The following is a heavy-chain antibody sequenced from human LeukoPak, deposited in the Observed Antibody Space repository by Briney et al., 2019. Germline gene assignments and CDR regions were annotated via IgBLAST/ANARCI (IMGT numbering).Heavy chain of an antibody. CDR2: LRSKAYGGTT. Sequence: GSLRLSCTASGFTFVDYAMSWFRQAPGKGLAWLGYLRSKAYGGTTEYAASVKGRFTISRDDSKSIAYLQMNSLKTEHTAVYYCTRVGYSYGTKTLYFDYWGQGALVTVSS. J-gene: IGHJ4*02. D-gene: IGHD5-18*01. CDR1: GFTFVDYA. CDR3: TRVGYSYGTKTLYFDY. V-gene: IGHV3-49*03.